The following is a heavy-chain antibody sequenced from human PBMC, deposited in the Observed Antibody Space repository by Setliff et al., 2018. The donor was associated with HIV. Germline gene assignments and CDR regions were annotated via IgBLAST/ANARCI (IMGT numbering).Heavy chain of an antibody. Sequence: SVKVSCKASGGTFSSYAISWVRQAPGQGLEWMGGIIPILGTANYAQKFQGRVTITTDESTSTAYMELSSLRSEDTAVYYCASAYCGGDCYSVGDAFDIWGQGTMVTVSS. D-gene: IGHD2-21*02. CDR2: IIPILGTA. CDR3: ASAYCGGDCYSVGDAFDI. CDR1: GGTFSSYA. J-gene: IGHJ3*02. V-gene: IGHV1-69*05.